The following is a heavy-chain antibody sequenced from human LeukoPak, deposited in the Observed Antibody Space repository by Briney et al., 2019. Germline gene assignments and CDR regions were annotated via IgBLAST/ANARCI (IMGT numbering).Heavy chain of an antibody. Sequence: GGSLRLSCAASGSTVSSYFMSWVRQAPGKGLEWVSVIYDGGSTDYADSVKGRFTISRDNSKSTLYLQMNRLRAEDTAVYYCARDSYILTGYYNAFDIWGQGTLVTVSS. J-gene: IGHJ3*02. CDR1: GSTVSSYF. V-gene: IGHV3-53*01. D-gene: IGHD3-9*01. CDR3: ARDSYILTGYYNAFDI. CDR2: IYDGGST.